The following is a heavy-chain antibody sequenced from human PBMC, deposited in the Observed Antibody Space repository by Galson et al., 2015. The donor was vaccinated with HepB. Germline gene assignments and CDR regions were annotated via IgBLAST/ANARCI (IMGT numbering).Heavy chain of an antibody. Sequence: SLRLSCAASGLTFSNYAMSWVRQAPGKGLEWVSRINRNGDSTNYLDSVKGRFTISRDNSKNTLYLQMNSLRAEDTAVYYCAKVTNSWYYFDYWGQGTLVSVSS. CDR3: AKVTNSWYYFDY. CDR1: GLTFSNYA. J-gene: IGHJ4*02. D-gene: IGHD6-13*01. CDR2: INRNGDST. V-gene: IGHV3-23*05.